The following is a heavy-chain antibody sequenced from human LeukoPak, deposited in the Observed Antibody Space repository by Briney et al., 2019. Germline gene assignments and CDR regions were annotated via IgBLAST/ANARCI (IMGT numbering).Heavy chain of an antibody. V-gene: IGHV3-23*01. Sequence: GGSLRLSCAASGFTFSSYAMSWVRQAPGKGLEWVSAISGSGGSTYYADSVKGRFTISRDNSKNTLYLQMNSLRAEDTAVYYCAKDSLPYYGDYVNCFDPWGQGTLVTVSS. CDR2: ISGSGGST. J-gene: IGHJ5*02. CDR3: AKDSLPYYGDYVNCFDP. D-gene: IGHD4-17*01. CDR1: GFTFSSYA.